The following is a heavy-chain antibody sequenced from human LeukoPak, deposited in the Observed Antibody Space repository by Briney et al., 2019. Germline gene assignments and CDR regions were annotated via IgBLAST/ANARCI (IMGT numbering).Heavy chain of an antibody. D-gene: IGHD3-22*01. CDR1: GYTLTELS. CDR3: ATFRYYYDSSGYKY. V-gene: IGHV1-24*01. CDR2: FDPEDGET. Sequence: GASVKVSCKVSGYTLTELSMHWVRQAPGKGLEWMGGFDPEDGETIYAQKFQGRVTMTEDTSTDTAYMELSSLRSEDPAVYYCATFRYYYDSSGYKYWGQGTLVTVSS. J-gene: IGHJ4*02.